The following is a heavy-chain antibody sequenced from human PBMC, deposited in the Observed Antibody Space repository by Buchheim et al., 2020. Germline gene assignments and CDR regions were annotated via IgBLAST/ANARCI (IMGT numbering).Heavy chain of an antibody. J-gene: IGHJ4*02. D-gene: IGHD2-15*01. Sequence: QVQLQQWGAGLLKPSETLSLTCTVSGGSISSYYWSWIRQPPGKGLEWIGYMYYSGSTNYNPSLKSRVTISVDTSKNQFSLKLSSVTAADTAVYYCARASRYCGGGSCYYGFDYWGQGTL. CDR3: ARASRYCGGGSCYYGFDY. V-gene: IGHV4-59*01. CDR1: GGSISSYY. CDR2: MYYSGST.